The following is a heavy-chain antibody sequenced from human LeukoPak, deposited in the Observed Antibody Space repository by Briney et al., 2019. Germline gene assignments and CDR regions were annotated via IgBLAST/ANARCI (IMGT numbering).Heavy chain of an antibody. CDR3: ARVGGGAAAVVFDI. CDR2: ISTYNGDT. J-gene: IGHJ3*02. CDR1: GYSFINYG. Sequence: ASVKVSCKASGYSFINYGVSWVRQAPGQGLEWMGWISTYNGDTNYAQKFQARVTMTRDTSISTAYMELSRLTSDDTAVYYCARVGGGAAAVVFDIWGQGTMVTVSS. D-gene: IGHD6-13*01. V-gene: IGHV1-18*01.